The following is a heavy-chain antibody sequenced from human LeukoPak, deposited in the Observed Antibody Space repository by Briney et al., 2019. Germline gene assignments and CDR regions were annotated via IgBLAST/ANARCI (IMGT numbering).Heavy chain of an antibody. CDR2: IYPGDSDT. V-gene: IGHV5-51*01. J-gene: IGHJ4*02. Sequence: GESLKISCKGSGYSFTTYWIGWVRQMPGKDLDWMGIIYPGDSDTRYSPSFQGQVTISTDNSISTAYLQWGSLKASDTAMYYCANGPNGDFVYWGQGTLATVSS. CDR1: GYSFTTYW. D-gene: IGHD4-17*01. CDR3: ANGPNGDFVY.